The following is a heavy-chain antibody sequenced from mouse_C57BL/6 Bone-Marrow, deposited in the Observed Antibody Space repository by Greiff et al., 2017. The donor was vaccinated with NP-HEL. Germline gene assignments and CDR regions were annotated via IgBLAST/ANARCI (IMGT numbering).Heavy chain of an antibody. CDR1: GYTFTSYG. CDR3: ARKATVVRGAMDY. J-gene: IGHJ4*01. V-gene: IGHV1-81*01. Sequence: VKLVESGAELARPGASVKLSCKASGYTFTSYGISWVKQRTGHGLEWIGEIYPRSGNTYYNEKFKGKATLTADKSSSTAYMELRSLTSEDSAVYFCARKATVVRGAMDYWGQGTSVTVSS. D-gene: IGHD1-1*01. CDR2: IYPRSGNT.